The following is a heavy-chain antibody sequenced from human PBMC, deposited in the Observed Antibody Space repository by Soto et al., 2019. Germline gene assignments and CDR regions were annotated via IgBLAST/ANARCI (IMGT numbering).Heavy chain of an antibody. V-gene: IGHV4-59*08. CDR3: ARSSAVRYSSGWYPDYYFDY. D-gene: IGHD6-19*01. CDR2: IYYSGST. J-gene: IGHJ4*02. CDR1: GGSISRYY. Sequence: SETLSLTCTVSGGSISRYYWSWIRQPPGEGLEWIGYIYYSGSTNYNPSLKSRVTISVDTSKNQFSLKLTSVTAADTAVYFCARSSAVRYSSGWYPDYYFDYWGQGTLVTVS.